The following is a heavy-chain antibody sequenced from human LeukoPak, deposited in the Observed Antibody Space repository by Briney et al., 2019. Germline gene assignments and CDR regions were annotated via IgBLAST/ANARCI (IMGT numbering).Heavy chain of an antibody. D-gene: IGHD3-3*01. CDR1: GFTFDDYA. J-gene: IGHJ4*02. Sequence: GGSLRLSCAASGFTFDDYAMHWVRQAPGKGLEWVSGISWNSGSIGYADSVKGRFTISRDNAKNSLYLQMNSLRAEDTALYYCAKEVYDSYFDYWGQGTLVTVSS. CDR2: ISWNSGSI. V-gene: IGHV3-9*01. CDR3: AKEVYDSYFDY.